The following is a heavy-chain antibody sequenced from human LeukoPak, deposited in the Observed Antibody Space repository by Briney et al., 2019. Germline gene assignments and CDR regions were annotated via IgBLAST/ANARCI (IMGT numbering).Heavy chain of an antibody. Sequence: GESLKISCKGSGYSFISYWIGWVRQMPGKGLEWMGIIYPGDSDTRYSPSFQGQVTISADKSISTAYLQWSSLKASDTAMYYCARRAYSSGWYEYYFDYWGQGTLVTVSS. V-gene: IGHV5-51*01. CDR2: IYPGDSDT. CDR3: ARRAYSSGWYEYYFDY. D-gene: IGHD6-19*01. CDR1: GYSFISYW. J-gene: IGHJ4*02.